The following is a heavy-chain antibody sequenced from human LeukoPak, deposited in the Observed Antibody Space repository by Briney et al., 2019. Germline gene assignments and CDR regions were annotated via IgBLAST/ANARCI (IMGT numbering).Heavy chain of an antibody. D-gene: IGHD3-3*01. CDR3: ARGFIQNFWSGYHYYYYYMDV. J-gene: IGHJ6*03. CDR1: GGSFSGYY. V-gene: IGHV4-34*01. Sequence: SETLSLTCAVYGGSFSGYYWSWIRQPPGKGLEWIGEINHSGSTNYNPSLKSRVTISVDTSKNQFSLKLSSVTAADTAVYYCARGFIQNFWSGYHYYYYYMDVWGKGTTVTVSS. CDR2: INHSGST.